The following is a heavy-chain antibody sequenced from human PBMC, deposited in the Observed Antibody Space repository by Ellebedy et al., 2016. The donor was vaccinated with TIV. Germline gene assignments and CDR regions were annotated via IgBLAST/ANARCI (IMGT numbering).Heavy chain of an antibody. CDR2: ICGSGSST. V-gene: IGHV3-23*01. J-gene: IGHJ4*02. CDR3: AKDVEMNGCFDY. CDR1: GFSFGTYA. Sequence: GESLKISCAASGFSFGTYAMSWVRQAPGKGLEWVSAICGSGSSTYYSDSVKGRFSISRDNSKNTLYLQMNSLGADDTAVYYCAKDVEMNGCFDYWGQGTLVTVSS. D-gene: IGHD5-24*01.